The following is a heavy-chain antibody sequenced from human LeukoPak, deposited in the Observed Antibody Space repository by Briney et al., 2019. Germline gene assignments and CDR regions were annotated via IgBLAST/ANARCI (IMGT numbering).Heavy chain of an antibody. CDR3: ARVRYDILTGYNSYFDY. CDR2: IKQDGSEK. V-gene: IGHV3-7*03. D-gene: IGHD3-9*01. J-gene: IGHJ4*02. CDR1: GFTFSSYW. Sequence: GGSLRLSCAASGFTFSSYWMSWVRQAPGKGLEWVANIKQDGSEKYYVDSVKGRFTISRDNAKNSLYLQMNSLRAEDTAVYYCARVRYDILTGYNSYFDYWGQGTLVTVSS.